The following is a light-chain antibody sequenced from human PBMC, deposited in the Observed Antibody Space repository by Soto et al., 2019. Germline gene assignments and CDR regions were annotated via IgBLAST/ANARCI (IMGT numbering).Light chain of an antibody. CDR3: QIWGTGTYVV. CDR1: SGHSSYA. J-gene: IGLJ2*01. CDR2: LNSDGSH. Sequence: QLVLTQSPSASASLGASVKLTCTLSSGHSSYAIAWHRQQPEKGPRYLMKLNSDGSHSKGDGIPDRFSGSSSGAERYLTISSLQSEDEADYYCQIWGTGTYVVFGGGTKLTVL. V-gene: IGLV4-69*01.